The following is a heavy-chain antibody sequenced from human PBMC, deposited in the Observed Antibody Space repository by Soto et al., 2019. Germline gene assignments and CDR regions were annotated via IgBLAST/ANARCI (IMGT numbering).Heavy chain of an antibody. Sequence: QVQLVQSGPEVKTSWSSVKVSCKISGGTFTRDTISWLRRAPGHGLEWMGRIIPILGTGNYAQKFQGRITLTEDKSTNTGYMELSSLTSEDTAIYYCAREEGCYNMGTFTFYYMDVLCNGTTVTVS. CDR2: IIPILGTG. V-gene: IGHV1-69*08. CDR3: AREEGCYNMGTFTFYYMDV. CDR1: GGTFTRDT. J-gene: IGHJ6*03. D-gene: IGHD3-10*01.